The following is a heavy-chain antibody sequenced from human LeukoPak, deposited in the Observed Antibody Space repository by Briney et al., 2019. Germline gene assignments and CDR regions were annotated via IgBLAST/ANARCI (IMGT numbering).Heavy chain of an antibody. CDR2: IYYSGST. Sequence: SETLSLTCTVSGGSISSYYWSWIRQPPGKGLEWIGSIYYSGSTYYNPSLKSRVTISVDTSKNQFSLKLSSVTAADTAVYYCARHSVVVPAAIQLLFVYWGQGTLVTVSS. J-gene: IGHJ4*02. CDR1: GGSISSYY. V-gene: IGHV4-59*05. D-gene: IGHD2-2*01. CDR3: ARHSVVVPAAIQLLFVY.